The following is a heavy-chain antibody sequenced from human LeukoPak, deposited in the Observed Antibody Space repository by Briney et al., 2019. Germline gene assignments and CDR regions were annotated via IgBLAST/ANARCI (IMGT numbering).Heavy chain of an antibody. CDR1: GFTFSKYA. CDR3: TKDREPDNGWDLDY. CDR2: ILAGGAT. Sequence: PGGSLRLSCAASGFTFSKYAMNWVRQAPGKGLEWVSAILAGGATYYADPLKGRFTISRGSSTNTLYLQMNSLRVDDTAIYYCTKDREPDNGWDLDYWGQGTLLIVSS. V-gene: IGHV3-23*01. J-gene: IGHJ4*01. D-gene: IGHD6-19*01.